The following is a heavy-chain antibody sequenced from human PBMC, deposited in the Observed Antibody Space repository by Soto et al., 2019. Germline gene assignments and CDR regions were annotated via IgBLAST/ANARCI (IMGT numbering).Heavy chain of an antibody. CDR1: SGSISSSNW. V-gene: IGHV4-4*02. J-gene: IGHJ6*03. D-gene: IGHD7-27*01. CDR3: ARDRGNWGLYYYYMDV. Sequence: SETLSLTCTVSSGSISSSNWWSCVRQTPGKGLEWIGEIYHSGSTNYNPSLKSRVTISVDKSKNQFSLKLSSVTAADTAVYYCARDRGNWGLYYYYMDVWGKGTTVTVSS. CDR2: IYHSGST.